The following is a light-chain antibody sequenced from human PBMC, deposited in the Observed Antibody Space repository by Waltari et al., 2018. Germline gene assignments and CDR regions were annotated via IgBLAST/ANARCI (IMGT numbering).Light chain of an antibody. J-gene: IGLJ2*01. Sequence: SSELTQDPAVSLALGQTVMHTCQADRLRSYYASWYQQKPGQAPVLVIYGKNNRPSGIPDRFSGSSSGNTASLTITGAQAEDEADYYCNSRDSSGNHLGVVFGGGTKLTVL. CDR1: RLRSYY. CDR3: NSRDSSGNHLGVV. CDR2: GKN. V-gene: IGLV3-19*01.